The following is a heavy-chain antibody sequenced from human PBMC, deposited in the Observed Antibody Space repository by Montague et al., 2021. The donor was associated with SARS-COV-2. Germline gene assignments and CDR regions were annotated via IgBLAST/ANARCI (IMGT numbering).Heavy chain of an antibody. Sequence: NNYNPSLKSRVTISVDTSKNQFSLKLSSVTAADTAVYYCARHYSATLPAVYWGQGTLVTVSS. CDR2: N. J-gene: IGHJ4*02. CDR3: ARHYSATLPAVY. V-gene: IGHV4-34*01. D-gene: IGHD2-15*01.